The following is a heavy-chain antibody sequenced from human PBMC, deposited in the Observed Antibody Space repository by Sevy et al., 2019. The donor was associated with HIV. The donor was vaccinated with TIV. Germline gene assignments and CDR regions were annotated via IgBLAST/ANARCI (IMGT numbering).Heavy chain of an antibody. CDR1: GFTFSDHY. V-gene: IGHV3-72*01. D-gene: IGHD6-13*01. J-gene: IGHJ4*02. Sequence: GGSLRLSCVASGFTFSDHYMEWVRQAPGKGLEWVGRTRNKADGYTTEYAASVKGRFTFSRDESKNSLYVQMNSLKAEETAVYYCATHAGIAAAGRVFDYWGQGTLVTVSS. CDR2: TRNKADGYTT. CDR3: ATHAGIAAAGRVFDY.